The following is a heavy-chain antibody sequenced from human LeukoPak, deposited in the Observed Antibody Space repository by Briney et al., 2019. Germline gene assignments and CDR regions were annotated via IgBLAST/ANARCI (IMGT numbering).Heavy chain of an antibody. J-gene: IGHJ4*02. Sequence: GGSLRLSCEASGFTFTNYAMHWVRQAPGKGLEWVAVISYDGSHKYSADSVKGRFSISRDNSKNTLYLQMNSLRAEDTAVYYCARSYYYDSTGYIDFWGQGTPVTVSS. CDR3: ARSYYYDSTGYIDF. CDR1: GFTFTNYA. CDR2: ISYDGSHK. D-gene: IGHD3-22*01. V-gene: IGHV3-30-3*01.